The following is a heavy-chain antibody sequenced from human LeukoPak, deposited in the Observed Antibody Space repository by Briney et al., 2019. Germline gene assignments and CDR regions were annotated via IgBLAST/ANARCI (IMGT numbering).Heavy chain of an antibody. CDR1: GFTSSSYS. J-gene: IGHJ3*02. V-gene: IGHV3-21*01. D-gene: IGHD3-22*01. CDR3: ARVATMIVVAGAFDI. CDR2: ISSSSYI. Sequence: GGSLRLSCAASGFTSSSYSMNWVRQAPGKGLEWVSSISSSSYIYYADSVKGRFTISRDNAKNSLYLQMTSLRAEDTAVYYCARVATMIVVAGAFDIWGQGTMVTVSS.